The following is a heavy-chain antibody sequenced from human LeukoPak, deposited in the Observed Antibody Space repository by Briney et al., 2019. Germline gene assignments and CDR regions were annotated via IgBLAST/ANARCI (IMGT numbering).Heavy chain of an antibody. CDR1: GFTFSSYS. CDR3: ARDSVPCSSTSCYVLSGD. D-gene: IGHD2-2*01. Sequence: MPEGSLRLSCAASGFTFSSYSMNWVRQAPGKGLEWVSSISSSSSYIYYADSVKGRFTISRDNAKNSLYLQMNSLRAEDTAVYYCARDSVPCSSTSCYVLSGDWGQGTLVTVSS. CDR2: ISSSSSYI. J-gene: IGHJ4*02. V-gene: IGHV3-21*01.